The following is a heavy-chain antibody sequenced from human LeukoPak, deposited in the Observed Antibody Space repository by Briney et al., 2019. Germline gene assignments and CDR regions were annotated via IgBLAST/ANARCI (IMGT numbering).Heavy chain of an antibody. CDR1: GGSISRGGYY. Sequence: SQTLSLTCTVSGGSISRGGYYWSWIRQHPGKGLEWIGYIYYSVSTYYNPSLKSRVTISVDTSKNQFSLKLSSVTAADTAVYYCARETGTSIYYYYGMDVWGQGTTVTVSS. J-gene: IGHJ6*02. V-gene: IGHV4-31*03. CDR2: IYYSVST. D-gene: IGHD1-1*01. CDR3: ARETGTSIYYYYGMDV.